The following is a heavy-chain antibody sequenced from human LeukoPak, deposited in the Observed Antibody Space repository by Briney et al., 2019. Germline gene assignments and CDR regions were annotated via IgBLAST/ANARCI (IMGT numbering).Heavy chain of an antibody. CDR3: ARDYTS. J-gene: IGHJ3*01. CDR2: ITHSGST. D-gene: IGHD4-11*01. V-gene: IGHV4-34*01. CDR1: GGSFSGYY. Sequence: SETLSLTCAVYGGSFSGYYWSWIRQPPGKGLEWIGEITHSGSTNYNSSLKSRVTISVDTSKNQFSLKLNSVTAADPAVYYCARDYTSWGQGTMVTVSS.